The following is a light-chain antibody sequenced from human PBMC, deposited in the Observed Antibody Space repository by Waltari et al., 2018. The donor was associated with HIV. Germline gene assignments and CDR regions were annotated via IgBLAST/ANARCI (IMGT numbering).Light chain of an antibody. CDR1: QTVYNW. CDR2: KAS. V-gene: IGKV1-5*03. Sequence: DIPLTQSPSTVSASVGDRIPITCRASQTVYNWLAWYQQRPGKAPKLLIYKASTLESGVPPRFSGSGSGTEFTLTINGLQSDDFATYYCQQYYSYSTFGPGTKVDIK. J-gene: IGKJ3*01. CDR3: QQYYSYST.